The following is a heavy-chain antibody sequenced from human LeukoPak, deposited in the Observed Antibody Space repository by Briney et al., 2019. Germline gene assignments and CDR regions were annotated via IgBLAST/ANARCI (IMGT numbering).Heavy chain of an antibody. CDR2: INPNSGGT. Sequence: ASVKVSCKASGYTFTGYYMHWVRQAPGQGLEWMGWINPNSGGTYYAQKFRGRVSMTRDTSISTAYMELSSLRSDDTAVYYCYYRVSSGYLTWGQGTLVAVSS. CDR3: YYRVSSGYLT. J-gene: IGHJ4*02. V-gene: IGHV1-2*02. D-gene: IGHD3-22*01. CDR1: GYTFTGYY.